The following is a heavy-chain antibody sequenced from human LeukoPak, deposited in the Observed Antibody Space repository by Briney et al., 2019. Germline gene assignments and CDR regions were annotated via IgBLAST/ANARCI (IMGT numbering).Heavy chain of an antibody. CDR3: ARDYGSSWLKTGYYYYYMDV. Sequence: ASVKVSCKASGYTFTSYYMHWVRQAPGQGLEWMGIINPSGGSTSYAQKFQGRVTMTRDMSTSTVYMELSSLRSEDTAVYYCARDYGSSWLKTGYYYYYMDVWGKGTTVTVSS. CDR1: GYTFTSYY. J-gene: IGHJ6*03. V-gene: IGHV1-46*01. CDR2: INPSGGST. D-gene: IGHD6-13*01.